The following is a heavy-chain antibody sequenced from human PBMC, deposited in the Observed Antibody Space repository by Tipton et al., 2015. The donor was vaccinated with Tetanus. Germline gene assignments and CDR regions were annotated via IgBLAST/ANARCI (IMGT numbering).Heavy chain of an antibody. V-gene: IGHV3-23*01. CDR3: AKDRGIVVVVATLEY. Sequence: AASGFTFSSYAMSWVRQAPGKGLEWVSAISGSGGSTYYADSVKGRFTISRDNSKNTLYLQMNSLRAEDTAVYYCAKDRGIVVVVATLEYWGQGTLVTVSS. CDR2: ISGSGGST. J-gene: IGHJ4*02. CDR1: GFTFSSYA. D-gene: IGHD2-15*01.